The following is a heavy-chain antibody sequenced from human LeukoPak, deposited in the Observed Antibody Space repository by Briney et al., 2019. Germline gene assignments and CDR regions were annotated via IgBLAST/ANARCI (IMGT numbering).Heavy chain of an antibody. CDR2: IYYSGST. D-gene: IGHD5-18*01. J-gene: IGHJ4*02. Sequence: SETLSLTCTVSGGSVSSGSYYWSWIRQPPGKGLEWIGYIYYSGSTNYNPSLKSRVTISVDTSKNQFSLKLSSVTAADTAVYYCASTRGYSYGSLDYWGQGTLVTVSS. V-gene: IGHV4-61*01. CDR1: GGSVSSGSYY. CDR3: ASTRGYSYGSLDY.